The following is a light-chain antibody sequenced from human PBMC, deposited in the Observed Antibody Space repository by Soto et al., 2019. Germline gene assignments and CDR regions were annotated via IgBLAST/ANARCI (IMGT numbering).Light chain of an antibody. J-gene: IGKJ2*03. CDR2: GVS. CDR3: QQYGGSPLYS. V-gene: IGKV3-20*01. Sequence: ETILTQSPGTLSLSPGERATLFCRASHSISSSYLAWYQQKPGQAPRLLIYGVSRRATGIPDRFSGSGSGIDFTLTISRLEPEDFAVYYCQQYGGSPLYSFGQGTKVEI. CDR1: HSISSSY.